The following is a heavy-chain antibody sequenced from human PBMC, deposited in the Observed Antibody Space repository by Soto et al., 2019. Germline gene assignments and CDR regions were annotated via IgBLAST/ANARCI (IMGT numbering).Heavy chain of an antibody. V-gene: IGHV3-23*01. D-gene: IGHD2-15*01. CDR2: ISDSGSST. Sequence: GGSLRLSCAASGFTFSGYGMNWVRPAPGEGLEWVSKISDSGSSTYYADSVKGRFTISRDNSKNTLYLLMNSLRAEDTAVYYCAKGGVVRSDGSNYYAMDVWGQGTTVTVSS. CDR3: AKGGVVRSDGSNYYAMDV. CDR1: GFTFSGYG. J-gene: IGHJ6*02.